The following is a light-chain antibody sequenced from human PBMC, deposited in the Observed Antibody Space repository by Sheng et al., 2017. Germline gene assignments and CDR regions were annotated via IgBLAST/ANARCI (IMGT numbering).Light chain of an antibody. CDR2: GAS. J-gene: IGKJ3*01. Sequence: ETVLTQSPGTLSLSPGERATLSCRASQSVSGDLAWYQQKPGQAPRLLIYGASNRATGIPARFSGSDSGTDLTLTISSLEPEDVAVYFCQQYDTSVFTFGPGTKVDIK. V-gene: IGKV3-11*01. CDR1: QSVSGD. CDR3: QQYDTSVFT.